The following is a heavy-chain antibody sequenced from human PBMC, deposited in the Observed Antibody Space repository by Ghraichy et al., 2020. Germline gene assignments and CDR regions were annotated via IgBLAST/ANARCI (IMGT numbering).Heavy chain of an antibody. V-gene: IGHV4-34*01. CDR2: INHSGST. D-gene: IGHD5-12*01. Sequence: SETLSLTCAVYGGSFSGYYWSWIRQPPGKGLEWIGEINHSGSTNYNPSLKSRVTISVDTSKNQFSLKLSSVTAADTAVYYCARRADIVATIMGIHFDYWGQGTLVTVSS. CDR1: GGSFSGYY. J-gene: IGHJ4*02. CDR3: ARRADIVATIMGIHFDY.